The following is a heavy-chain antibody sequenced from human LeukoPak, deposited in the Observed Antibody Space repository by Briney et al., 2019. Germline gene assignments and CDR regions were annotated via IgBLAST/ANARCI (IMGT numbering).Heavy chain of an antibody. D-gene: IGHD1-26*01. CDR3: ARTAYSGSDREYYYYYMDV. Sequence: SGPTLVKPTQTLTLTCTFSGFSLSTSGMCVSWIRQPPGKALEWLARIDWDDDKYYSTSLKTRLTISKDTSKNQVVLTMTNMDPVDTATYYCARTAYSGSDREYYYYYMDVWGKGTTVTVSS. CDR1: GFSLSTSGMC. CDR2: IDWDDDK. J-gene: IGHJ6*03. V-gene: IGHV2-70*11.